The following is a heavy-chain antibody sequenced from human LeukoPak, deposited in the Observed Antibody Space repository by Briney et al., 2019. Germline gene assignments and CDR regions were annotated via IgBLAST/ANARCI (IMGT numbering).Heavy chain of an antibody. CDR2: ISYDGSNK. CDR3: ARDRGRGYSLNSDY. D-gene: IGHD5-18*01. Sequence: GGSLRLSCATSGFTFSTYSMYWVRQAPGKGLEWVTVISYDGSNKYYADSVKGRFTISRDNSKNTLYLQMNSLRAKDTAVYYCARDRGRGYSLNSDYWGQGTLVTVSS. J-gene: IGHJ4*02. V-gene: IGHV3-30-3*01. CDR1: GFTFSTYS.